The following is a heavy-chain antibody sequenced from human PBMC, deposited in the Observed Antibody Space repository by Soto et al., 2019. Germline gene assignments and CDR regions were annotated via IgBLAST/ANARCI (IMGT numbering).Heavy chain of an antibody. D-gene: IGHD7-27*01. CDR1: GGTFSSYT. CDR3: ARDIWGSRVGR. CDR2: IIPILGIA. J-gene: IGHJ4*02. V-gene: IGHV1-69*08. Sequence: QVQLVQSGAEVKKPGSSVKVSCKASGGTFSSYTISWVRQAPGQGLEWMGRIIPILGIANYAQKLQGRVTSTADKSTSTAYMELSSLRSEDTAVYYCARDIWGSRVGRWGQGTLVTVSS.